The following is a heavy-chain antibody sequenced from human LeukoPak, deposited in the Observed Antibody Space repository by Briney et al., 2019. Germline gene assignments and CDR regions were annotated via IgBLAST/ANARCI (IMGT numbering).Heavy chain of an antibody. V-gene: IGHV3-15*01. CDR2: IKSKTDGGTT. CDR1: GFTFTSYS. D-gene: IGHD3-16*01. J-gene: IGHJ4*02. CDR3: MITFGFFDY. Sequence: GGSLRLSCAASGFTFTSYSMSWVSQAPGKGLEWVGRIKSKTDGGTTDYAAPVKGRFTISRDDSKNTLYLQMNSLKTEDTAVYYCMITFGFFDYWGQGTLVTVSS.